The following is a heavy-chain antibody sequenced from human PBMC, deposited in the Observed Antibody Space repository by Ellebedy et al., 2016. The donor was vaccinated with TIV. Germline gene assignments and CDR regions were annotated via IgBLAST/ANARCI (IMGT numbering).Heavy chain of an antibody. CDR3: AQLAVRDSYHGMDV. Sequence: GGSLRLSCAASGFTFSSYDMHWVRQATGKGLEWVSAITTAGDSFYSGSVKGRFIISRENAKNTLYLQMNSLRAEDTALYYCAQLAVRDSYHGMDVWGQGTTVTVSS. J-gene: IGHJ6*02. D-gene: IGHD2-21*01. CDR2: ITTAGDS. V-gene: IGHV3-13*01. CDR1: GFTFSSYD.